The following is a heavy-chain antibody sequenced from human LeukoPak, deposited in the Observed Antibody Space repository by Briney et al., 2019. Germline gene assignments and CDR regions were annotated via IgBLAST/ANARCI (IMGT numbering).Heavy chain of an antibody. CDR1: GFTFSSYG. CDR2: IGTSGSYI. CDR3: AKEGGVYSTPYYMDV. J-gene: IGHJ6*03. Sequence: GGSLRLSCVASGFTFSSYGMNWVRQASGKGLEWVSSIGTSGSYIYYTDSVKGRFTISRDNAKNSLYLQMNSLRAEDTAVYYCAKEGGVYSTPYYMDVWGKGTTVTVSS. V-gene: IGHV3-21*01. D-gene: IGHD1-26*01.